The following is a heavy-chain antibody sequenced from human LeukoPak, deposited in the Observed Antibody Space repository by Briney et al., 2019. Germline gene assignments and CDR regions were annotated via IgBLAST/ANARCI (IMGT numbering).Heavy chain of an antibody. V-gene: IGHV3-11*06. CDR3: ARGGGSSSAYFDY. CDR2: ISSSSTYT. Sequence: GGSLRLSCAASGFTISDYYMTWIRQAPGKGLEWVSYISSSSTYTNYADSVKGRLTISRDNAKNSLYVQMNSLRAEDTAVYYCARGGGSSSAYFDYWGQGTLVTVSS. CDR1: GFTISDYY. D-gene: IGHD6-6*01. J-gene: IGHJ4*02.